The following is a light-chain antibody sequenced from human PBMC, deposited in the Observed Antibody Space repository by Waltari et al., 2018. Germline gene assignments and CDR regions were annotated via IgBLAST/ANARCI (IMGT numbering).Light chain of an antibody. Sequence: QPVLTQPTSLSASPGASASLSCTSSSGVNVATYSIFWYWPELGSPPRYLLYFYSDSTYHLGSGVPSRFSGSKDASANAGLLLISGLQSEDEADYYCAIWHSSGSVFFGGGTRLTVL. CDR1: SGVNVATYS. V-gene: IGLV5-39*01. CDR2: FYSDSTY. J-gene: IGLJ7*01. CDR3: AIWHSSGSVF.